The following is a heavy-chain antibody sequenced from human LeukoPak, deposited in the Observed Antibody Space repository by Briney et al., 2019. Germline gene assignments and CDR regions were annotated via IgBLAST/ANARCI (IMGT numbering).Heavy chain of an antibody. CDR3: ARRYTTSSESDY. D-gene: IGHD2-2*02. J-gene: IGHJ4*02. CDR1: GYSSTTYW. V-gene: IGHV5-10-1*01. CDR2: IDPSDSYT. Sequence: GESLRISCKGSGYSSTTYWISWVRQMSGKGLEWMGTIDPSDSYTKYSPTFQGHVTISADKSISTAYLQWSSLKASDTAVYYCARRYTTSSESDYWGQGTLVAVSS.